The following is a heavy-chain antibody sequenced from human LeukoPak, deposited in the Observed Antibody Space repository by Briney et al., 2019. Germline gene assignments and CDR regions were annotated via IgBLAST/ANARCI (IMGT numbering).Heavy chain of an antibody. CDR1: GYIFTGYY. D-gene: IGHD5-24*01. V-gene: IGHV1-2*02. CDR2: INPNSGDT. Sequence: ASVKVSCRASGYIFTGYYMHWVRQAPGQGLEWMGWINPNSGDTNFAQKFQGRVTMTRDTSISTAYMELSRLRSDDTAVYYCARDGYNWDPHFDYWGQGTLVTVSS. J-gene: IGHJ4*02. CDR3: ARDGYNWDPHFDY.